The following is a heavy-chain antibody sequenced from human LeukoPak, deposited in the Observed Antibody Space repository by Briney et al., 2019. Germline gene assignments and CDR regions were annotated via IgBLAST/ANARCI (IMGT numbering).Heavy chain of an antibody. CDR2: INHSGST. Sequence: SETLSLTCAVYGGSFSGYYWSWIRQPPGKGLEWIGEINHSGSTNYNPSLKSRVTISVDTSKNQFSLKLSSVTAADTAVYYCARGQLERPHEYYFDYWGQGTLVTVSS. V-gene: IGHV4-34*01. J-gene: IGHJ4*02. CDR3: ARGQLERPHEYYFDY. CDR1: GGSFSGYY. D-gene: IGHD1-1*01.